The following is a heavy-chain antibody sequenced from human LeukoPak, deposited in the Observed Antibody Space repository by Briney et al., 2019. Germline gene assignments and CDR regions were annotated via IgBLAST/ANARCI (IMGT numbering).Heavy chain of an antibody. CDR3: TKGTIWLPFDY. J-gene: IGHJ4*02. CDR2: ISGSGGST. CDR1: GFTFSNYA. V-gene: IGHV3-23*01. Sequence: GGSLRLSCAASGFTFSNYAMSWARQAPGKGLEWVSAISGSGGSTYYADSVKGRFTISRDDSKNTLYLQMNSLRAEDTAVYYCTKGTIWLPFDYWGQGTLVTVSS. D-gene: IGHD5-18*01.